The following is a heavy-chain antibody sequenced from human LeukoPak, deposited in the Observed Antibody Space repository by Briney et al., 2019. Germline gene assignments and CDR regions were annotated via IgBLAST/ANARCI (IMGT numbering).Heavy chain of an antibody. CDR2: IYYSGST. D-gene: IGHD3-3*01. Sequence: PSETLSLACTVSGGSISSSSYYWGWIRQPPGKGLEWIGSIYYSGSTYYNPSLKSRVTISVDMSKNQFSLKLSSVTATDTAVYYCARQDYDFRGGYFDYWGQGTLVTVSS. J-gene: IGHJ4*02. CDR1: GGSISSSSYY. V-gene: IGHV4-39*01. CDR3: ARQDYDFRGGYFDY.